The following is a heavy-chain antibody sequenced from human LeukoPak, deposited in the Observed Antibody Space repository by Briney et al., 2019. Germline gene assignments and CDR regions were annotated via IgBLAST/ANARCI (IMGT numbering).Heavy chain of an antibody. V-gene: IGHV3-11*01. CDR3: STDPRLLIY. J-gene: IGHJ4*01. CDR2: ISGSGSDI. CDR1: GFGFSDSY. Sequence: GGSLRLSCVVSGFGFSDSYMTWIRQTPGKGLEWLAYISGSGSDIYYADSVKGRFTISRDNAKNSLYLQMNSLRPDNTALYYCSTDPRLLIYWGHGTLVTVSS. D-gene: IGHD2-8*01.